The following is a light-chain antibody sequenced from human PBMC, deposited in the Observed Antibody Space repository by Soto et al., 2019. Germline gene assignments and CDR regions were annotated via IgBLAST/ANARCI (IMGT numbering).Light chain of an antibody. V-gene: IGKV1-27*01. CDR3: QKYDTAPWT. Sequence: DIQMTQSPSSLSASVGDRVTITCRASQDISNHLAWYQQRPGKVPELLMYAASTLQSGVPSRFRGSGSGTDFTLTISSLQPEDVATYFCQKYDTAPWTFGQGTKVDIK. CDR2: AAS. CDR1: QDISNH. J-gene: IGKJ1*01.